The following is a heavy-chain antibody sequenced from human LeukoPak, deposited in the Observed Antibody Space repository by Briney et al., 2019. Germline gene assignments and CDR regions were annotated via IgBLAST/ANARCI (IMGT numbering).Heavy chain of an antibody. CDR3: ARDLFSTSNWELDY. V-gene: IGHV1-2*06. Sequence: ASVKVSCKASGYTVSDYFIHWVRQAPAQRLEWMGRINPNSGVTEYAHNFQGRVTMTRDTSISVSYMELNRLTSDDTAVYYCARDLFSTSNWELDYWGQGTLVTVSS. D-gene: IGHD7-27*01. CDR2: INPNSGVT. CDR1: GYTVSDYF. J-gene: IGHJ4*02.